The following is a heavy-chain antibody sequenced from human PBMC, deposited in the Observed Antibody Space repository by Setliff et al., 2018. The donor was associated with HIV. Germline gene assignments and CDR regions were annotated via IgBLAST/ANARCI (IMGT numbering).Heavy chain of an antibody. CDR2: IYPGDSDT. D-gene: IGHD2-2*01. Sequence: GESLKISCKGSGYTFTNFWIGWVRQVPGKGLELMGIIYPGDSDTRYSPSFQGRVTISADKSISTAYLQWNSLKASDTAVYYCSRASDPSHRMPPTNYYYYMDVWGKGTKVTV. CDR1: GYTFTNFW. J-gene: IGHJ6*03. V-gene: IGHV5-51*01. CDR3: SRASDPSHRMPPTNYYYYMDV.